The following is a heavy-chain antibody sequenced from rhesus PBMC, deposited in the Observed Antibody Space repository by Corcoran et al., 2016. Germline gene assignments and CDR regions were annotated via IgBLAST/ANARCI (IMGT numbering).Heavy chain of an antibody. J-gene: IGHJ2*01. CDR2: MVPRDTNT. CDR1: GYSFTSSW. Sequence: EVQLVQSGAEVKRPGESLTISCKTSGYSFTSSWIRWVRQIPGKGLDWMGGMVPRDTNTRYRPSFQGQVTISADKSISTAYLQWSSLKASDTATYYCAKMASYWYFDLWGPGTPITISS. V-gene: IGHV5-20*02. CDR3: AKMASYWYFDL.